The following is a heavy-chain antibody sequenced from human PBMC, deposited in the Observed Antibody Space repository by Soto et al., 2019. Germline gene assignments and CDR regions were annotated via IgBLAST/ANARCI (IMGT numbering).Heavy chain of an antibody. J-gene: IGHJ5*02. CDR2: IYYSGST. CDR1: VGSISSSSYY. CDR3: ASREIAVAPNWFDP. D-gene: IGHD6-19*01. V-gene: IGHV4-39*01. Sequence: SETLSLTCTVSVGSISSSSYYWGWIRQPPGKGLEWIGSIYYSGSTYYNPSLKSRVTISVDTSKNQFSLKLSSVTAADTAVYYCASREIAVAPNWFDPWGQGTLVTVSS.